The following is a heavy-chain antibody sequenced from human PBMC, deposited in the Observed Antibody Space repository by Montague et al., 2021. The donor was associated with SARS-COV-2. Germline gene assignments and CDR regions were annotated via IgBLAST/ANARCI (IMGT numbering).Heavy chain of an antibody. V-gene: IGHV3-48*03. CDR2: ISSTGSTI. Sequence: SLRLSCAASGFTFSSYEMNWVRLAPGKGLEWVSYISSTGSTIFYADSVKGRFTISRDNAKNSLYLQMNSLRAEDTAVYYCASRAPTRIVLMVYAIGGYFDYGGQGTLVTVSS. J-gene: IGHJ4*02. CDR1: GFTFSSYE. D-gene: IGHD2-8*01. CDR3: ASRAPTRIVLMVYAIGGYFDY.